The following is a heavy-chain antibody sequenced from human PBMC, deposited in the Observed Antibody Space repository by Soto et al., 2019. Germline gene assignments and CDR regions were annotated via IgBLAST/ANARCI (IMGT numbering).Heavy chain of an antibody. V-gene: IGHV3-30*18. CDR1: GFTFSSYG. Sequence: QVQLVESGGGVVQPGRSLRLSCAASGFTFSSYGMHWVRQAPGKGLEWVVVISYDGSSKYYADSVTGRFTISRDNAKNTLYLQMNSLRAEDTAVYYCAKDQDIVATTEGGWFDPWGQGTLVIVSS. D-gene: IGHD5-12*01. CDR2: ISYDGSSK. J-gene: IGHJ5*02. CDR3: AKDQDIVATTEGGWFDP.